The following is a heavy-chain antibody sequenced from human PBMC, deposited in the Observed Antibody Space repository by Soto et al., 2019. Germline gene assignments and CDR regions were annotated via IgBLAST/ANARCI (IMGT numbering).Heavy chain of an antibody. J-gene: IGHJ6*02. Sequence: PGGSLRLSCAASGFTVSSNYMSWVRQAPGKGLEWVSVIYSGGSTYYADSVKGRFTISRDNSKNTLYLQMNSLRAEDTAVYYCARASQDPDYYYYGMDVWGQGTTVTVLL. CDR2: IYSGGST. CDR1: GFTVSSNY. CDR3: ARASQDPDYYYYGMDV. V-gene: IGHV3-53*01.